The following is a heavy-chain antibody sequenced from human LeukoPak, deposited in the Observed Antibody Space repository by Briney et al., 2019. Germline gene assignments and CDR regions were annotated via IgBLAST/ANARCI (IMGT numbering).Heavy chain of an antibody. D-gene: IGHD3-10*01. J-gene: IGHJ4*02. Sequence: GGSLRLSCAASGFTFSSYAMHWVRQAPGKGLEWVAVISYDGSNKYYADSVKGRFTISRDNSKNTLYLQMNSLRAEDTAVYYCARVWFGELWSPDYWGQGTLVTVSS. CDR3: ARVWFGELWSPDY. CDR2: ISYDGSNK. CDR1: GFTFSSYA. V-gene: IGHV3-30*04.